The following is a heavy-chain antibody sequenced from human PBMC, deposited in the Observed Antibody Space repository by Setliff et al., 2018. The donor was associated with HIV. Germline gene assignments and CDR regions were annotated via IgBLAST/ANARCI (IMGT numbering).Heavy chain of an antibody. Sequence: ASVKVSCKASGYTFIGHDLHWVRQATGQGLAWLGWVNPNSGDAIYAQNFQGRVTMTRDTSINAAYMDLRGLRSDDTAVYYCARNFGLSPSGKYYYYYGMDILGQGTTVTVSS. J-gene: IGHJ6*02. CDR3: ARNFGLSPSGKYYYYYGMDI. CDR1: GYTFIGHD. V-gene: IGHV1-2*02. CDR2: VNPNSGDA. D-gene: IGHD3-10*01.